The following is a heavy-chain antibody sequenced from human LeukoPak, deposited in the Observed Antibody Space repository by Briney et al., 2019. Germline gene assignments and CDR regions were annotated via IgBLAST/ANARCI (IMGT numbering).Heavy chain of an antibody. CDR1: GFTFSSYS. D-gene: IGHD2-2*01. V-gene: IGHV3-21*01. CDR3: ARDRTMPSGFDP. Sequence: KTGGSLRLSCAASGFTFSSYSMNWVRQAPGKGLEWVSSISSSSSYIYYADSVKGRFTISRDNAKNSLYLQMNSLRGEDTAVYYCARDRTMPSGFDPWGQGTLVTVSS. J-gene: IGHJ5*02. CDR2: ISSSSSYI.